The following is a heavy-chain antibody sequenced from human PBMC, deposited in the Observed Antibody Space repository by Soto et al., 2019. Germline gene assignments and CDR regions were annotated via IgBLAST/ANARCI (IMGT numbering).Heavy chain of an antibody. CDR2: IKQDGSEK. V-gene: IGHV3-7*01. D-gene: IGHD2-15*01. Sequence: GGSLRLSCAASGFTFSSYWMSWVRQAPGKGLEWVANIKQDGSEKYYVDSVKGRFTISRDKSKNSLYLQMNSLRAEDTAVYYCARDPGYCSGGSCSDYYYYYMDVWGKGTTVTVSS. CDR3: ARDPGYCSGGSCSDYYYYYMDV. CDR1: GFTFSSYW. J-gene: IGHJ6*03.